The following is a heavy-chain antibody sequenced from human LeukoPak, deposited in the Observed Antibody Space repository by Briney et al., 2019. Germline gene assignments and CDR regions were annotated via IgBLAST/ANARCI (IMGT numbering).Heavy chain of an antibody. V-gene: IGHV4-34*01. D-gene: IGHD6-6*01. CDR1: GGSFRGYY. CDR2: INHRGST. Sequence: PSETLSLTCAVYGGSFRGYYWSWIRQPPGKGLEWIGEINHRGSTNYNPSLTSRVTISVDTSKNKFSLKLSSVTAADTPLYYCARGLASSRSVYWGQGTLVTVSS. J-gene: IGHJ4*02. CDR3: ARGLASSRSVY.